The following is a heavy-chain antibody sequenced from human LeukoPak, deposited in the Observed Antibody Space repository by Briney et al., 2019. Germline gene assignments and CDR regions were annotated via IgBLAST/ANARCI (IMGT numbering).Heavy chain of an antibody. CDR3: ARDRGEGRWELPDAFDF. Sequence: SVKVSCKASGGTFSSYAISWVRQAPGQGLEWMGGIIPIFGTANYAQKFQGRVTITADESTSTAYMEMSSLRSEDTAVYYCARDRGEGRWELPDAFDFWGQGTMVTVSS. V-gene: IGHV1-69*13. D-gene: IGHD1-26*01. CDR1: GGTFSSYA. J-gene: IGHJ3*01. CDR2: IIPIFGTA.